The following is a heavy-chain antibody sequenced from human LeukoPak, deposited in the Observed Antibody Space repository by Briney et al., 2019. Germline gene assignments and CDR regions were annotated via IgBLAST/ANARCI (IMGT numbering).Heavy chain of an antibody. CDR2: INPNSGGT. CDR1: GYTFTGYY. CDR3: ARVAVSGGYWYFDL. D-gene: IGHD3-16*01. V-gene: IGHV1-2*04. J-gene: IGHJ2*01. Sequence: ASVKVSCKASGYTFTGYYMHWVRQAPGQGLEWMGWINPNSGGTNYAQKFQGWVTMTRDTSISTAYMELSRLRSDDTAVYYCARVAVSGGYWYFDLWGRGTPVTVSS.